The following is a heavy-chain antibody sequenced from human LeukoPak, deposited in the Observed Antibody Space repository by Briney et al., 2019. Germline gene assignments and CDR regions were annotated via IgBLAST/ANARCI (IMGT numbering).Heavy chain of an antibody. Sequence: GGSLRLSCAASGFTFSSYAMSWVRQAPGKGLEWVSAISGSGGSTYYADSVKGRFTISRGNSKNTLYLQLNSLRAEDTAVYYCTRVVCSSSSCAAVDYWGQGTLVTVSS. CDR1: GFTFSSYA. J-gene: IGHJ4*02. CDR3: TRVVCSSSSCAAVDY. CDR2: ISGSGGST. D-gene: IGHD2-2*01. V-gene: IGHV3-23*01.